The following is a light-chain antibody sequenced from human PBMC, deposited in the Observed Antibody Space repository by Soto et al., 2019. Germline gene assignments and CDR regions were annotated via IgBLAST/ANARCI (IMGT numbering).Light chain of an antibody. CDR2: GAA. V-gene: IGKV3-15*01. Sequence: DIVLTQSPATLSFCPGERATLSCRASQSVSSNLASYQQKPGQPPRLLLYGAATRATRIPARCSGSGSWTAFTLTISSLQSEAFAVYYGQQYNNCPAITFGQGTRLEI. CDR3: QQYNNCPAIT. J-gene: IGKJ5*01. CDR1: QSVSSN.